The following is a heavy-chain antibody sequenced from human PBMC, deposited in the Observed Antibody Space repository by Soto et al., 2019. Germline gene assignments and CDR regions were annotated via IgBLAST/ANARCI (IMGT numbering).Heavy chain of an antibody. CDR3: ARDWDIVVVVAANDAFDI. CDR1: GYTFTSYG. CDR2: ISAYNGNT. D-gene: IGHD2-15*01. Sequence: GASVKVSCKASGYTFTSYGISWVRQAPGQGLEWMGWISAYNGNTNYAQKLQGRVTMTTDTSTSTAYMELRSLRSDDTAVYYCARDWDIVVVVAANDAFDIWGQGTMGTVSS. V-gene: IGHV1-18*01. J-gene: IGHJ3*02.